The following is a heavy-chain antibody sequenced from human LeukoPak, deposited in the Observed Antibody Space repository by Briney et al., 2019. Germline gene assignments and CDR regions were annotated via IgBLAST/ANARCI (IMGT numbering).Heavy chain of an antibody. CDR3: ARVGHYYDSSGYYRPNH. CDR1: GFTFSSYS. CDR2: ISSSSSYI. V-gene: IGHV3-21*01. Sequence: GGSLRLPCAASGFTFSSYSMNWVRQAPGKGLEWVSSISSSSSYIYYADSVKGRFTISRDNAKSSLYLQMNSLRAEDTAVYYCARVGHYYDSSGYYRPNHWGQGTLVTVSS. J-gene: IGHJ5*02. D-gene: IGHD3-22*01.